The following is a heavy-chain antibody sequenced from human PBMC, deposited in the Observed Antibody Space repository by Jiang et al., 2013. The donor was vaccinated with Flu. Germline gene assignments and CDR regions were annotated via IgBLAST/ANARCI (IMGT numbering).Heavy chain of an antibody. CDR3: AKMALRSFDWHQNLDLFDY. D-gene: IGHD3-9*01. Sequence: VQLLESGGGVVQPGRSLRLSCAASGFSFSYYGIHWVRQAPGKGLEWVAVITYDGTYKYYADSVKGRFTISRDNFKNTLSLQMKSLRAEDTAVYYCAKMALRSFDWHQNLDLFDYWGQGTLVTVSS. V-gene: IGHV3-30*18. CDR2: ITYDGTYK. CDR1: GFSFSYYG. J-gene: IGHJ4*02.